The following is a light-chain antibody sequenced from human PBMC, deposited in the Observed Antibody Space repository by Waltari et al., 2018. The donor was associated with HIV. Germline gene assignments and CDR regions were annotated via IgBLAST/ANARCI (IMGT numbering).Light chain of an antibody. CDR3: CSFAGSYTWL. J-gene: IGLJ2*01. CDR1: SSDVGGYNY. Sequence: QSALTQPRSVSGSPGQSVTISCTGPSSDVGGYNYVSWYQQLPGKAPKLMIYDLTERPSGVPERFSGSKSGNTASLTISGLQAEDEADYYCCSFAGSYTWLFGGGTKLTVL. CDR2: DLT. V-gene: IGLV2-11*01.